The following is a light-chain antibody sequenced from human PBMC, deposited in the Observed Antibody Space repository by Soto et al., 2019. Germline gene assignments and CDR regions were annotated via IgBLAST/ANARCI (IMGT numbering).Light chain of an antibody. Sequence: QSALTQPASVSGSPGQSITISCTGSSSDIGGYNSVSWYQQHPGKAPKLMIYEVSHRPSGASDRFSGSKSGNTASLTISGLQAEDEADYYCSSYRTSTISFGGGTKLTVL. CDR2: EVS. J-gene: IGLJ2*01. CDR3: SSYRTSTIS. CDR1: SSDIGGYNS. V-gene: IGLV2-14*01.